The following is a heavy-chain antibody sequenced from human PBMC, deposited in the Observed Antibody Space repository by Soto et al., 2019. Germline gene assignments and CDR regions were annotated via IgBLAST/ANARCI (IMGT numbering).Heavy chain of an antibody. CDR2: ISAHNGNT. D-gene: IGHD1-1*01. Sequence: QVHLVQSGAEVKKPGASVKVSCKGSGYIFTTYGITWVRQAPGQGLEWMGWISAHNGNTNYAQKLQGRVTVTIDTSPSTAYMELRNLWSDDTAVYYCARGRYGDYWGQGDLVTVPS. CDR3: ARGRYGDY. V-gene: IGHV1-18*01. J-gene: IGHJ4*02. CDR1: GYIFTTYG.